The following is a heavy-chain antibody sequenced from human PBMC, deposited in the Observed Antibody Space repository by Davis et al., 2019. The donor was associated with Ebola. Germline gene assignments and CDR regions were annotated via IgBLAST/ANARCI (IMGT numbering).Heavy chain of an antibody. D-gene: IGHD3-10*01. V-gene: IGHV3-11*06. CDR2: ISSSSSYT. J-gene: IGHJ5*02. Sequence: GESLKISCAASGFTFSDYYMSWIRQAPGKGLEWVSYISSSSSYTNYADSVKGRFTISRDNAKNSLYLQMNSLRAEDTAVYYCAAAGVYGSGSYYSSGSRGDWFDPWGQGTLVTVSS. CDR1: GFTFSDYY. CDR3: AAAGVYGSGSYYSSGSRGDWFDP.